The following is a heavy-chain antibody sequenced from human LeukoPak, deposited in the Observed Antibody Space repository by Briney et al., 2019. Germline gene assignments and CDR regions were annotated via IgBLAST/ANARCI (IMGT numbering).Heavy chain of an antibody. CDR3: ARDSSKYSGSYPDY. CDR1: GYTFTSYL. CDR2: INPSDGST. V-gene: IGHV1-46*01. D-gene: IGHD1-26*01. Sequence: ASVKVSCKASGYTFTSYLIQWVRQAPGQGLEWIGIINPSDGSTTYAQKFQGRVTISVDTSKNQFSLKLSSVTAADTAVYYCARDSSKYSGSYPDYWGQGTLVTVSS. J-gene: IGHJ4*02.